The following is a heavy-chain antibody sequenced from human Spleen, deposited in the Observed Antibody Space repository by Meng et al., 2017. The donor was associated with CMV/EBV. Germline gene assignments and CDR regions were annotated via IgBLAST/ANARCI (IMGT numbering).Heavy chain of an antibody. CDR2: INHSGST. CDR3: ARVPITIFGVAAYFQH. Sequence: QVHLEPWGADLVKPSETLSLTCVGYGGSFSGYYWSCVRQPPGKGLEGIGEINHSGSTNYNPSLKSRVTISVDTSKNQFSLKLSSVTAADTAVYYCARVPITIFGVAAYFQHWGQGTLVTVSS. J-gene: IGHJ1*01. D-gene: IGHD3-3*01. V-gene: IGHV4-34*01. CDR1: GGSFSGYY.